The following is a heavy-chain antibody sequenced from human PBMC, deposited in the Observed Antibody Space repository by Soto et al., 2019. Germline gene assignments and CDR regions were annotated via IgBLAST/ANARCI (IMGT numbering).Heavy chain of an antibody. V-gene: IGHV3-11*06. Sequence: GGSLRLSCAASGFTFRDYYMSWVRQAPGMGLELIYYSSNSGTFARYATSVKGRFSISRDNAKNSLYLEMNSLRVEDTAVYYCARSGYNCNVLDYWGQGTSVIVSS. CDR3: ARSGYNCNVLDY. CDR2: SSNSGTFA. D-gene: IGHD1-1*01. CDR1: GFTFRDYY. J-gene: IGHJ4*02.